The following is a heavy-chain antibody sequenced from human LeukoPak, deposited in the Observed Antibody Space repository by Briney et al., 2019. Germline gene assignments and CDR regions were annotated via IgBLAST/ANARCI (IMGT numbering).Heavy chain of an antibody. CDR3: AKDYYDSRGYYPTFDY. J-gene: IGHJ4*02. CDR1: GFTFSNYA. V-gene: IGHV3-23*01. Sequence: GGSLRLSCAASGFTFSNYAMTWVRQAPGKGLEWVSAISGSGGSTYYADSVKGRFTISRENSKNTLHLQMNSLRAEDTAVYYCAKDYYDSRGYYPTFDYWGQGTLVTVSS. CDR2: ISGSGGST. D-gene: IGHD3-22*01.